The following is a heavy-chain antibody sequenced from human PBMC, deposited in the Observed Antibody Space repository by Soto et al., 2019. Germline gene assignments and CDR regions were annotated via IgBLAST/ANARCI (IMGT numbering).Heavy chain of an antibody. J-gene: IGHJ6*02. V-gene: IGHV3-30-3*01. CDR2: ISYDGSNK. CDR3: AREIRDRSSTSCYKGSGPNYYYGMDV. D-gene: IGHD2-2*02. CDR1: GFTFSSYA. Sequence: GGSLRLSCAASGFTFSSYAMHWVRQAPGKGLEWVAVISYDGSNKYYADSVKGRFTISRDNSKNTLYLQMNSLRAEDTAVYYCAREIRDRSSTSCYKGSGPNYYYGMDVWGQGTTVTVSS.